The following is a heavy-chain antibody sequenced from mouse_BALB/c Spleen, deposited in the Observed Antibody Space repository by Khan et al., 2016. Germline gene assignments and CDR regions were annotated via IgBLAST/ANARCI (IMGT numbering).Heavy chain of an antibody. Sequence: EVELVESGGGLVQPGGSRKLSCAASGFTFSSFGMHWVRQAPEKGLEWVAYISSGSSTIYYADTVKGRFTISSDNPTHTLLLRMTRLRSEDTSMYYCARWGYGNYYAMYYWGRGTSVTVSS. CDR1: GFTFSSFG. D-gene: IGHD2-1*01. V-gene: IGHV5-17*02. CDR3: ARWGYGNYYAMYY. CDR2: ISSGSSTI. J-gene: IGHJ4*01.